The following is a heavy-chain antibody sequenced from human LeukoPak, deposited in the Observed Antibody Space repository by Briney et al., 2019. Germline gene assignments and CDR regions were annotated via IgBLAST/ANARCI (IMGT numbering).Heavy chain of an antibody. J-gene: IGHJ4*02. V-gene: IGHV3-7*01. CDR3: ASLGYCSSTSCYASNYFDY. Sequence: GGSLRLSCAASGFTFSSYWMSWVRQAPGKGLEWVANIKQDGSEKYYVDSVKGRFTISSDTAKNSLYLQMNSLRAEDTAVYYCASLGYCSSTSCYASNYFDYWGQGTLVTVSS. D-gene: IGHD2-2*01. CDR1: GFTFSSYW. CDR2: IKQDGSEK.